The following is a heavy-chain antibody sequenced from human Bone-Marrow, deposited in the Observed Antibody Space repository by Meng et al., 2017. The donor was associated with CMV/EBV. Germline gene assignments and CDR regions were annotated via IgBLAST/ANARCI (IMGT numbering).Heavy chain of an antibody. CDR3: AILGGIPMIVVPFDI. Sequence: ASVKVSCKASGYTFTGYYMHWVRQAPGQGLEWMGWINPNSGGTNYAQKFQGRVTMTRDTSISPAYMELSRLRSDDTAVYYCAILGGIPMIVVPFDIWAQGTMVTVSS. CDR2: INPNSGGT. CDR1: GYTFTGYY. V-gene: IGHV1-2*02. J-gene: IGHJ3*02. D-gene: IGHD3-22*01.